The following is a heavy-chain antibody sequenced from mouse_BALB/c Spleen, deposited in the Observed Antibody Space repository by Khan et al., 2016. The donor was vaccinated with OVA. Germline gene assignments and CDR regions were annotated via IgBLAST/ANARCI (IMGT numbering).Heavy chain of an antibody. Sequence: VQLQESGAELARPGASVKLSCKASGYTFTDSYINWVKQRPGQGLEWIGEISPGSGDTYYDARFKGKATLTADKSSSTAYMQLRSLTSEASAVYFCARRNYFGYTFAYWGQGTLVTVSA. V-gene: IGHV1-77*01. CDR2: ISPGSGDT. CDR1: GYTFTDSY. CDR3: ARRNYFGYTFAY. J-gene: IGHJ3*01. D-gene: IGHD1-2*01.